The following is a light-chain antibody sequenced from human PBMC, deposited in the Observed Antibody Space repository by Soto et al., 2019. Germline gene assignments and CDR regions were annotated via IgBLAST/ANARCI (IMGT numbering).Light chain of an antibody. V-gene: IGKV3-15*01. CDR3: QQYKKWPYT. J-gene: IGKJ2*01. CDR1: QHVSSN. CDR2: RAS. Sequence: EIVMTQSPATLSVSPGGCATLSCRASQHVSSNLAWYRQKPGQPPTLLIYRASTRATGIPATFSGSGSGTEFTLTISRLQSEDFAVYYCQQYKKWPYTFGQGTKLEI.